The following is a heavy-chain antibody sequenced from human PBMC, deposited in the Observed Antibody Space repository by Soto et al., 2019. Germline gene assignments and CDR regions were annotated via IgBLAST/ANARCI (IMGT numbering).Heavy chain of an antibody. V-gene: IGHV5-51*01. CDR3: ATISVVRGPTGSMDV. Sequence: GESLKISCMGSGFRFTTYWIAWVRQMPGKGLECMGIIYPGDSDTKYSPSFQGQVTISADKSINTAYLQWSSLKASDTAMYYCATISVVRGPTGSMDVWGQGTAVSVSS. CDR1: GFRFTTYW. CDR2: IYPGDSDT. J-gene: IGHJ6*02. D-gene: IGHD3-10*01.